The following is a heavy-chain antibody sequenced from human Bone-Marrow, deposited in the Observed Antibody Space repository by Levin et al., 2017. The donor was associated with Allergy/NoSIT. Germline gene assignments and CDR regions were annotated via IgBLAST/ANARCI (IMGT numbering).Heavy chain of an antibody. Sequence: GESLKISCQASGYSFTTYWIGWVRQMPGKGLEWMGIIYPDDSDTRYSPSFQGQVTISADKSIRTAYLQWNTLRPSDTAIYYCARHRAEGASHNPYFYYGLDVWGQGTTVTVSS. D-gene: IGHD1-26*01. V-gene: IGHV5-51*01. J-gene: IGHJ6*02. CDR2: IYPDDSDT. CDR3: ARHRAEGASHNPYFYYGLDV. CDR1: GYSFTTYW.